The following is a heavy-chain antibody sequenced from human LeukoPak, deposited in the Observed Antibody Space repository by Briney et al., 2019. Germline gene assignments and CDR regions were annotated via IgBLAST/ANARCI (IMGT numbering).Heavy chain of an antibody. D-gene: IGHD2-2*01. V-gene: IGHV4-59*10. CDR2: IYTSGST. CDR1: GGSFSGYY. Sequence: SETLSLTCAVYGGSFSGYYWSWIRQPAGKGLEWIGRIYTSGSTNYNPSLKSRVTISVDTSKNQFSLKLSSVTAADTAVYYCARAHSSTVGYYYYMDVWGKGTTVTVSS. J-gene: IGHJ6*03. CDR3: ARAHSSTVGYYYYMDV.